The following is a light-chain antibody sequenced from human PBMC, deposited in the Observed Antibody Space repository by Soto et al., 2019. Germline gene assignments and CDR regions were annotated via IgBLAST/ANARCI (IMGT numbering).Light chain of an antibody. CDR3: SSYTGGNTYWI. CDR1: SSDIGAYNY. Sequence: QSVLTQPASVSGSPGQPITISCTGTSSDIGAYNYVSWYQQHPGKAPKVIIFEVSNRPSGVSNRFSGSKSGNTASLTISGLQPEDEADYHCSSYTGGNTYWIFGGGTKLTVL. J-gene: IGLJ3*02. V-gene: IGLV2-14*01. CDR2: EVS.